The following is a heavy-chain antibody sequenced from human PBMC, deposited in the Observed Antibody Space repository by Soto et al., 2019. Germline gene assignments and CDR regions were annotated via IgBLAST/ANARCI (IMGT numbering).Heavy chain of an antibody. CDR3: ARAIRQKNEVNSRYYFDH. Sequence: QVQLVQSGAEVKKPGASVKVSCKASGYTFTNYDINWVRQATGQGLEWMGWMNPNSGNTGYAQKFQGRVTMTRNTSINTAYMELSSLRSEDAAVYYWARAIRQKNEVNSRYYFDHWGQGTLVTVSS. J-gene: IGHJ4*02. CDR2: MNPNSGNT. D-gene: IGHD1-1*01. V-gene: IGHV1-8*01. CDR1: GYTFTNYD.